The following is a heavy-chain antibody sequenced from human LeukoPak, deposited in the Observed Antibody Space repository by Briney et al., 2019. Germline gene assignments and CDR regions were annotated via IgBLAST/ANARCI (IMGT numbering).Heavy chain of an antibody. V-gene: IGHV3-48*01. CDR1: GFTFSSYS. Sequence: GGSLRLSCAASGFTFSSYSMNWVRQAPGKGLEWVSYISSSSSTIYYADSVKGRFTISRDNSKNTLYLQMSTLRAEDTAVYYCAKISFDYGDYYYYGMDVWGQGTTVTVSS. CDR3: AKISFDYGDYYYYGMDV. CDR2: ISSSSSTI. J-gene: IGHJ6*02. D-gene: IGHD4-17*01.